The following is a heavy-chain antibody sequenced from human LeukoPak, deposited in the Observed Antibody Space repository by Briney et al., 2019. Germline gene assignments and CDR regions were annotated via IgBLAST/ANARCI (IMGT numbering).Heavy chain of an antibody. J-gene: IGHJ6*03. Sequence: SETLSLTCTVSGGSLRSGSSYWGWIRQPPGKGLEWIVSVYYSGSTYYNPSLESRVTMSVDTSKNQFSLKLSSVTAADTAVYYCARVSPAGYYYYYYMDVWGKGTTVTVSS. V-gene: IGHV4-39*07. CDR1: GGSLRSGSSY. CDR2: VYYSGST. CDR3: ARVSPAGYYYYYYMDV.